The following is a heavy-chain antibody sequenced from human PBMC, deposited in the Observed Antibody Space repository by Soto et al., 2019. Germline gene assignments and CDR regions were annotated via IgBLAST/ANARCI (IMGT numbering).Heavy chain of an antibody. CDR1: GFTFSSYA. CDR3: AKETGYSSSWEKIDY. CDR2: ISGSGGST. D-gene: IGHD6-13*01. V-gene: IGHV3-23*01. J-gene: IGHJ4*02. Sequence: PGGSLILSCAASGFTFSSYAMSWVRQAPGKGLEWVSAISGSGGSTYYADSVKGRFTISRDNSKNTLYLQMNSLRAEDTAVYYCAKETGYSSSWEKIDYWGQGTLVTVSS.